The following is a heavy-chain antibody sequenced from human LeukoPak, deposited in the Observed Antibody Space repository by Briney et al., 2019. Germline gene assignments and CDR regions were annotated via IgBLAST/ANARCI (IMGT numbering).Heavy chain of an antibody. D-gene: IGHD1-1*01. J-gene: IGHJ4*02. V-gene: IGHV4-61*01. CDR2: IYHSGST. Sequence: SETLSLTCTVSGGSVSSGTYYWSWIRQPPGKGLEWIGYIYHSGSTNYNPSLKSRVTISVDTSKNLFSLKLSSVTAADTAVYYCASGDNDPLFDYWGQGTLVTVSS. CDR3: ASGDNDPLFDY. CDR1: GGSVSSGTYY.